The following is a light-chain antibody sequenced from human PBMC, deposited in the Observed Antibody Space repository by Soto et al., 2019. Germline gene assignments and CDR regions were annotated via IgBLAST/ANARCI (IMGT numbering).Light chain of an antibody. V-gene: IGKV1-39*01. CDR1: QSISSY. J-gene: IGKJ1*01. CDR2: AAS. Sequence: DIQMTQSPSSLSASVGNRATITCRAGQSISSYVNWYQQKPGKAPKLLIYAASSLQSGVPSRFSGSGSGTDFTLTISSLQPEDFATYYCQQSYSTPRTFGQGTKVDIK. CDR3: QQSYSTPRT.